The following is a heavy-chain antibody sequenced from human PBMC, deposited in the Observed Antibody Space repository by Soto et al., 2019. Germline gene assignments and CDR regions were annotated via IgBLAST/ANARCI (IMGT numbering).Heavy chain of an antibody. V-gene: IGHV5-10-1*01. CDR1: GYRFTSYW. Sequence: GESLKISCKGSGYRFTSYWISWVRQMPGKGLEWMGRIDPSDSYTNYSPSFQGHVTISADKSISTAYLQWSSLKASDTAMYYCARHVNTAMVSDYWGQGTLVTVSS. CDR2: IDPSDSYT. CDR3: ARHVNTAMVSDY. J-gene: IGHJ4*02. D-gene: IGHD5-18*01.